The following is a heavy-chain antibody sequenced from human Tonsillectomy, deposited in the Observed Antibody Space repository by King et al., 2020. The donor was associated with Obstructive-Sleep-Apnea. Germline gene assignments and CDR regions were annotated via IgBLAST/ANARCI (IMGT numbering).Heavy chain of an antibody. D-gene: IGHD2-15*01. V-gene: IGHV4-39*07. Sequence: QLQESGPGLVKPWETLSLTCSVSGGSISSSTYYWGWIRQPPGKGLEWIGSINYSGSTYYNPSLKSRVTISVDTSKNQFSLKLSSVTAADTAVYYCARGRVVVVAARKWFDPWGQGTLVTVSS. CDR2: INYSGST. J-gene: IGHJ5*02. CDR1: GGSISSSTYY. CDR3: ARGRVVVVAARKWFDP.